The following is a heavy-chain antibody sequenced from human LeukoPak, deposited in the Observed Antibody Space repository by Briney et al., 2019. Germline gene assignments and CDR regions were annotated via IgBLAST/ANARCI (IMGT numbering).Heavy chain of an antibody. D-gene: IGHD4-17*01. V-gene: IGHV4-39*07. CDR3: ARGHDYGDFYYYYYMDV. CDR2: IYYSGST. J-gene: IGHJ6*03. CDR1: GGSISSSSYY. Sequence: RPSETLSLTCTVSGGSISSSSYYWGWIRQPSGKGLEWIGSIYYSGSTYYNPSLKSRVTISVDTSKNQFSLKLSSVTAADTAVYYCARGHDYGDFYYYYYMDVWGKGTTVTVSS.